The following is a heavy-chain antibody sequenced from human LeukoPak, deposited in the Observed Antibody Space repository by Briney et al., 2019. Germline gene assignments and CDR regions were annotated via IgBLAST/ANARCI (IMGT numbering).Heavy chain of an antibody. CDR1: GFTFSSYA. CDR2: ISYDGSNK. V-gene: IGHV3-30-3*01. Sequence: PGGSLRLSCAASGFTFSSYAMHWVRQAPGKGLEWVAVISYDGSNKYYADSVKGRFTISRDNSKNTLYLQMNSLRAEDTAVYYCARDGHYDSSSFDYWGQGTLVTVSS. J-gene: IGHJ4*02. CDR3: ARDGHYDSSSFDY. D-gene: IGHD3-22*01.